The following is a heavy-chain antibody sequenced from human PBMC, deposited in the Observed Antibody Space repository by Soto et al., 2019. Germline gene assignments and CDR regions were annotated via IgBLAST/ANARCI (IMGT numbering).Heavy chain of an antibody. D-gene: IGHD1-20*01. J-gene: IGHJ4*02. V-gene: IGHV3-74*01. CDR3: ARDKSNWNDAGDY. CDR1: GFTFSSYW. Sequence: EVQLVESGGGLVQPGGSLRLSCAASGFTFSSYWMHWVRQVPGKGLLWVSRINGDGSTTNYADSVKGRFTISRDNAKNTLYLQMNSLRAVDPAVYYCARDKSNWNDAGDYWGQGTLVTVSS. CDR2: INGDGSTT.